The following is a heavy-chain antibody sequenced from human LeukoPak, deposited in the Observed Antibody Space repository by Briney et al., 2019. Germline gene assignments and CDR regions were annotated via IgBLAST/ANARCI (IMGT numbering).Heavy chain of an antibody. V-gene: IGHV3-23*01. D-gene: IGHD6-19*01. CDR1: GFTFSSYA. CDR2: ISGSGGST. J-gene: IGHJ3*02. CDR3: AKSATYSSGWYGHDAFDI. Sequence: GGSLRLSCAASGFTFSSYAMSWVRQAPGKGLEWVSAISGSGGSTYYADSVKGRFTISRDNSKNTLYLQMNSLRAEDTAVYYCAKSATYSSGWYGHDAFDIWGQGTMVTVSS.